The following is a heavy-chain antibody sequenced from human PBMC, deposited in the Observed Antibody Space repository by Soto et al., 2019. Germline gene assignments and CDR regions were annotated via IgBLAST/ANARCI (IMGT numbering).Heavy chain of an antibody. D-gene: IGHD4-17*01. CDR1: GGSITIGGYC. CDR2: IYHSGST. J-gene: IGHJ4*02. Sequence: PSETLSLTCTVSGGSITIGGYCWSWIRQPPGKGLEWIGYIYHSGSTYYNPSLKSRVTISVDRSKNQFSLKLSSVTAADTAVYYCASGLVTTLHYWGQGTLVTVSS. V-gene: IGHV4-30-2*01. CDR3: ASGLVTTLHY.